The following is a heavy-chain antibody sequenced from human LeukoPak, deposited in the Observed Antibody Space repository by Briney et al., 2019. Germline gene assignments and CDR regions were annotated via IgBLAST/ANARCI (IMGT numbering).Heavy chain of an antibody. Sequence: GASVKVSCKASGYTFTSYGISWVRQAPGQGLEWMGWINPNSGGTNYAQKFQGRVTMTRDTSISTAYMELSRLRSDDTAVYYCARDLAGGWPGQVYNYYYYYGMDVWGQGTTVTVSS. CDR1: GYTFTSYG. D-gene: IGHD6-19*01. V-gene: IGHV1-2*02. J-gene: IGHJ6*02. CDR2: INPNSGGT. CDR3: ARDLAGGWPGQVYNYYYYYGMDV.